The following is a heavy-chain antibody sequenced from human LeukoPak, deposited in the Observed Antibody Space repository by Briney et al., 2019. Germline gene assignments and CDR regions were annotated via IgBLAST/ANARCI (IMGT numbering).Heavy chain of an antibody. CDR3: ARRDFDIGWFDP. Sequence: PSETLSLTCTVSGGSISITSYYWGWIRQPPGKGLEWIGSIYYNGNTYYHPSLKSRVTMSEDTSKNQFSLKLNSVTAADKAVYYCARRDFDIGWFDPWGQGILVTVSS. J-gene: IGHJ5*02. CDR2: IYYNGNT. CDR1: GGSISITSYY. V-gene: IGHV4-39*01. D-gene: IGHD3-22*01.